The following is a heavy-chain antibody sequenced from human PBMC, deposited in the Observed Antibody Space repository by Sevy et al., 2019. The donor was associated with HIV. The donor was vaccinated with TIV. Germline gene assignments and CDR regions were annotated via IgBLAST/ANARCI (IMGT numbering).Heavy chain of an antibody. D-gene: IGHD4-17*01. V-gene: IGHV3-48*03. CDR3: ARDFPPSATTVAHFDC. J-gene: IGHJ4*02. CDR2: ISNSGTSM. CDR1: GFTFSSYE. Sequence: GGSLRLSCVASGFTFSSYEMNWVRHAPGKGLEWVSYISNSGTSMYYSDSVKGRFTISRDNARNSLYLQMNSLRAEDTAVYYCARDFPPSATTVAHFDCWGQGTLVTVSS.